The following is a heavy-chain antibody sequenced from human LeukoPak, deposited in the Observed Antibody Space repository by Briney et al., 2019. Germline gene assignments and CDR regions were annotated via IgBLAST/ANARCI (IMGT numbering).Heavy chain of an antibody. CDR2: ISGYNGNT. Sequence: ASVKVSCKASGYTFTSYGISWVRQAPGQGLEWMGQISGYNGNTHSAQKLQGRVTMTTDTTTSTAYMELRSLRSDDTAVYYCARGPYCSGGTCYSQYFDHWGQGTLVTVSS. J-gene: IGHJ4*02. D-gene: IGHD2-15*01. CDR3: ARGPYCSGGTCYSQYFDH. V-gene: IGHV1-18*01. CDR1: GYTFTSYG.